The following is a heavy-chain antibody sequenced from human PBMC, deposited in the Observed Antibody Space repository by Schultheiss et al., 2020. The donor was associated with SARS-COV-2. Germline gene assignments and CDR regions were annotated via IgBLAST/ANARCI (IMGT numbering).Heavy chain of an antibody. D-gene: IGHD6-19*01. CDR1: SAYN. Sequence: SETLSLTCFSAYNWNWNRQLPGKGLEWIGQINYCGSTIYNPSLKCRVTISVDMSKSQFSLKLSSVTAAEKAVYYCARHTQYSSGWVTHDAFDIWGQGTMVTVSS. CDR2: INYCGST. J-gene: IGHJ3*02. CDR3: ARHTQYSSGWVTHDAFDI. V-gene: IGHV4-34*01.